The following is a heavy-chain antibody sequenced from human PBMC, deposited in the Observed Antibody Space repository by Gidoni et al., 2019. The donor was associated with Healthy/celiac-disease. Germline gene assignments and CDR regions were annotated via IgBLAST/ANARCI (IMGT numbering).Heavy chain of an antibody. CDR3: AREPVVVVPATPGGFDY. Sequence: EVQLVESGGDLVQPGGSLRLSCAASGFTFTSYWMHWVRQAPGKGLVWVSRIYSDGSITNYADSVKGRFTISRDNAKNTLYLQMNSLRAEDTAVYYCAREPVVVVPATPGGFDYWGQGTLVTVSS. CDR1: GFTFTSYW. J-gene: IGHJ4*02. CDR2: IYSDGSIT. D-gene: IGHD2-15*01. V-gene: IGHV3-74*01.